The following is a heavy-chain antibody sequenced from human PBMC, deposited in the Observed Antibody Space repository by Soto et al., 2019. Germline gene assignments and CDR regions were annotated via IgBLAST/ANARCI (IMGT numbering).Heavy chain of an antibody. CDR2: IYSGGST. CDR1: GFTVSSNY. Sequence: GGSLRLSCAASGFTVSSNYMSWVRQAPGKGLEWVSVIYSGGSTYYADSVKGRFTISRDNSKNTLYLQMNSLKSEDTAVYYCNADIALIPPAIDYLGQGTLVTVSS. J-gene: IGHJ4*02. V-gene: IGHV3-66*01. CDR3: NADIALIPPAIDY. D-gene: IGHD2-2*01.